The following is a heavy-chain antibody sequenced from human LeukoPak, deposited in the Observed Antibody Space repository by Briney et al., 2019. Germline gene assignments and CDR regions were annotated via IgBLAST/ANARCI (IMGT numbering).Heavy chain of an antibody. Sequence: GGSLRLSCAASGFTFSSYWMSWVRQAPGKGLEWVANIKQDGSEKFYVDSVKGRFTISRDNAKNSLYLQMNSLRAENTAVYYCAREGIVVVTDPYWYFDLWGRGTLVTVSS. CDR1: GFTFSSYW. V-gene: IGHV3-7*05. CDR3: AREGIVVVTDPYWYFDL. J-gene: IGHJ2*01. CDR2: IKQDGSEK. D-gene: IGHD2-21*02.